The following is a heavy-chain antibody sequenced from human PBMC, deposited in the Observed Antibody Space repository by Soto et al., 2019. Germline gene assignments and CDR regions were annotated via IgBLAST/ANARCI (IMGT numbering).Heavy chain of an antibody. V-gene: IGHV4-39*01. CDR2: IYYSGST. Sequence: ETLSLTCTVSGGSISSSSYYWGWIRQPPGKGLEWIGSIYYSGSTYYNPSLKSRVTISVDTSKNQFSLKLSSVTAADTAVYFCARSPLVGAILHWGQGTLVTVSS. J-gene: IGHJ4*02. D-gene: IGHD1-26*01. CDR1: GGSISSSSYY. CDR3: ARSPLVGAILH.